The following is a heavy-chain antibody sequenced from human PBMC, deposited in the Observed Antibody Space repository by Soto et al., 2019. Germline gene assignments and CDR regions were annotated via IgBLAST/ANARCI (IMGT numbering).Heavy chain of an antibody. CDR3: ARDPVGVDSTFFFDS. D-gene: IGHD2-21*01. CDR1: GFTFFTSA. CDR2: IVVGSGNT. V-gene: IGHV1-58*01. Sequence: SVKVSCKASGFTFFTSAVQWVRQARGQRLEWIGWIVVGSGNTNYAQKFQERVTITRDMSTNTAYMELSSMRSEDTAVYYCARDPVGVDSTFFFDSWGQGTLVTVSS. J-gene: IGHJ4*02.